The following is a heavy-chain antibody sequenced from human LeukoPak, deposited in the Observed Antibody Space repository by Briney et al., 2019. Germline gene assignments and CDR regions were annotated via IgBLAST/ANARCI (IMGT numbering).Heavy chain of an antibody. CDR1: GFTFSSYW. CDR2: IKQDGSEK. V-gene: IGHV3-7*01. J-gene: IGHJ4*02. Sequence: GGSLRLSCEASGFTFSSYWMSWVRQAPGKGLEWVANIKQDGSEKDYVDSMKGRFTISRDNAKNSVYLQMNSLRAEDTAVYYCARIGYSSSSFDYWGQGILVTVSS. D-gene: IGHD6-6*01. CDR3: ARIGYSSSSFDY.